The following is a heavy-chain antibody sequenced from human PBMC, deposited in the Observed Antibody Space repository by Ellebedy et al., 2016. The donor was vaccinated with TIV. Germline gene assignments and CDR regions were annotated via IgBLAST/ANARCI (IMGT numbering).Heavy chain of an antibody. CDR1: GFTFDDHA. D-gene: IGHD3-3*01. CDR2: ISWHSQNI. J-gene: IGHJ4*02. Sequence: GGSLRLXXVGSGFTFDDHAFHWVRQAPGKGLEWVSGISWHSQNIGYSTSVKGRFTISRDNAKNSLFLQMDNLRADDTALYYCAKEGSGVTHVDSWGQGTQVTVSS. CDR3: AKEGSGVTHVDS. V-gene: IGHV3-9*01.